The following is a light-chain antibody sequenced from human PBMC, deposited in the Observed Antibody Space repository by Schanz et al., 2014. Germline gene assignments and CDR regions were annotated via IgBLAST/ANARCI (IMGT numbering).Light chain of an antibody. CDR3: KQSYSTPRP. CDR2: AAS. V-gene: IGKV1-39*01. J-gene: IGKJ1*01. Sequence: DIQMTQSPSSLSASVGDRVTITCRASQTISSYLSWYQQKPGKAPKLLIYAASSLQSGVPSRFSGSTSGTDFTLTISTLHTADFATSYCKQSYSTPRPFGQGTEVEIK. CDR1: QTISSY.